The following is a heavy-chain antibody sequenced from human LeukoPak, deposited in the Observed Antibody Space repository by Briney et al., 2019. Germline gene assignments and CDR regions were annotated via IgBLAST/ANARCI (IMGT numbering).Heavy chain of an antibody. CDR1: GGSISSYY. V-gene: IGHV4-4*07. CDR3: ARDHYDSSGYASGPKPDNWFDP. CDR2: IYTSGST. Sequence: PSETLSLTCTVSGGSISSYYWSWIRQPAGKGLEWIGRIYTSGSTNYNPSLKSRVTMSVGTPKNQFSLKLSSVTASDTAVYYCARDHYDSSGYASGPKPDNWFDPWGQGTLVTVSS. J-gene: IGHJ5*02. D-gene: IGHD3-22*01.